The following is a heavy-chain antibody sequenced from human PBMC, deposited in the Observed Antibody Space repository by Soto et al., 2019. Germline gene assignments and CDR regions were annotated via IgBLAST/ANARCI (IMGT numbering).Heavy chain of an antibody. CDR2: LYAGGAT. CDR1: GFSVSDNY. D-gene: IGHD4-17*01. J-gene: IGHJ3*02. V-gene: IGHV3-53*01. CDR3: AGQRANGYGDPNDALDI. Sequence: EVQLVESGGGLIQPGGSLRLSCAASGFSVSDNYMNWVRQAPGKGLQWVSLLYAGGATFYADSGKGRVTISRDSSKTTPYLHMDSLRAEDTAVEYCAGQRANGYGDPNDALDIWGQGTVVSVSS.